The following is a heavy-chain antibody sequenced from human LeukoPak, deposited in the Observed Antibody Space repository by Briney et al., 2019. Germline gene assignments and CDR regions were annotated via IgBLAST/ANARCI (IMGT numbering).Heavy chain of an antibody. V-gene: IGHV1-18*01. CDR2: ISAYNGNT. CDR1: GYTFTSYG. CDR3: ATGPYCSGGTCYSQYFDY. D-gene: IGHD2-15*01. J-gene: IGHJ4*02. Sequence: ASVKVSCKASGYTFTSYGIGWVRQAPGQGLEWMGWISAYNGNTNYAQKLQGRVTMTTDTSTSTAYMELRSLRSDDTAVYYCATGPYCSGGTCYSQYFDYWGQGTLVTVSS.